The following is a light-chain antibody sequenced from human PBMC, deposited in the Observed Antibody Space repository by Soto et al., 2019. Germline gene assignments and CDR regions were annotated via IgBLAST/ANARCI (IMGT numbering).Light chain of an antibody. Sequence: QSVLTQPASVSGSPGQSITISCTGTSSDVGGYKYVSWYQQHPDKAPKLIIFEVSNRPSGISSRFSGSKSGNTASLTISGLQAEDEADYYCQSYDSDFVIFGGGTKVTVL. CDR3: QSYDSDFVI. V-gene: IGLV2-14*01. CDR1: SSDVGGYKY. CDR2: EVS. J-gene: IGLJ2*01.